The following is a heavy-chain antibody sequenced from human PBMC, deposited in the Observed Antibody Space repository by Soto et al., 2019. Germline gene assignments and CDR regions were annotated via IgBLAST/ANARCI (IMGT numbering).Heavy chain of an antibody. D-gene: IGHD1-7*01. CDR3: ATQGGNYLIYWFDP. Sequence: QLQLQESGPGLVKPSETLSLTCTVSGGSISSSSYYWGWIRQPPGKGLEWIGSIYYSGSTYYNPSLKSRVTISVDTSKNQFSLKLSSVTAADTAVYYCATQGGNYLIYWFDPWGQGTLVTVSS. CDR2: IYYSGST. V-gene: IGHV4-39*01. J-gene: IGHJ5*02. CDR1: GGSISSSSYY.